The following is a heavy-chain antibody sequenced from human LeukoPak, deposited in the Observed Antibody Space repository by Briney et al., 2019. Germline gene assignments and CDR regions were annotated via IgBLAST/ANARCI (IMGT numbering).Heavy chain of an antibody. J-gene: IGHJ5*02. D-gene: IGHD4-17*01. V-gene: IGHV4-59*08. CDR2: IYYSCST. Sequence: PSETLSLTCTVSRGSISRYYWSCIRQPPGKGLECSGYIYYSCSTNYNTSLKSRVTISVDTSKNQYSLKLSSVTAADTAVYYCARHTGYNWFDPWGQGTLVTVPS. CDR3: ARHTGYNWFDP. CDR1: RGSISRYY.